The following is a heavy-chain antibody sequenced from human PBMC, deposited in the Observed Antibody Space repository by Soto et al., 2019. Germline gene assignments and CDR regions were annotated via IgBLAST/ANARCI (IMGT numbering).Heavy chain of an antibody. D-gene: IGHD3-22*01. Sequence: ASVKVSCKASGYTFTGYYMHWVRQAPGQGLEWMGWINPNSGGTNYAQKFQGRVTMTRDTSISTAYMELSRLRSDDTAVYYCARATYYYDSSGYYPPLPNAFDIWGLGTMVTVSS. V-gene: IGHV1-2*02. J-gene: IGHJ3*02. CDR1: GYTFTGYY. CDR2: INPNSGGT. CDR3: ARATYYYDSSGYYPPLPNAFDI.